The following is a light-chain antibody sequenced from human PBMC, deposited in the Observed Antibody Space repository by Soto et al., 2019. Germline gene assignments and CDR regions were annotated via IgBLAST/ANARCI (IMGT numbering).Light chain of an antibody. V-gene: IGKV3-11*01. J-gene: IGKJ5*01. Sequence: EIVLTQFPATLSLSPGERATLSCRASQSVSSNLAWYQQKPGQAPRLLIYDASNRATGIPARFSGSGSGTDFTLTISRLEPEDLAGYYCQRGDTFGQGTRLEIK. CDR2: DAS. CDR1: QSVSSN. CDR3: QRGDT.